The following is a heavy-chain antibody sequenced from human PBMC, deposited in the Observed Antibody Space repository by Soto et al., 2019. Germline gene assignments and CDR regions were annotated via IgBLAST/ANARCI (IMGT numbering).Heavy chain of an antibody. Sequence: VASVKVSCKASGYTFTSYDINWVRQATGQGLEWMGWMNPNSGNTGYAQKFQGRVTMTRNTSISTAYMELSSLRSEDTAVYYCARVGDSSSWLTVGWFDPWGQGTLVTVSS. CDR2: MNPNSGNT. D-gene: IGHD6-6*01. CDR3: ARVGDSSSWLTVGWFDP. J-gene: IGHJ5*02. V-gene: IGHV1-8*01. CDR1: GYTFTSYD.